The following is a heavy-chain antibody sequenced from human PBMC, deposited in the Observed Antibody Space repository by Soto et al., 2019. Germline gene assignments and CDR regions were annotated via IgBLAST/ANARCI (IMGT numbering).Heavy chain of an antibody. CDR3: ARAAQRFLEWLLPYYYYYMDV. D-gene: IGHD3-3*01. Sequence: GGSLRLSCAASGFTFSSYWMHWVRQAPGKGLVWVSRINSDGSSTSYADSVKGRFTISRDNAKNTLYLQMNSLRAEDTAVYYCARAAQRFLEWLLPYYYYYMDVWGKGTTVTVSS. CDR2: INSDGSST. CDR1: GFTFSSYW. V-gene: IGHV3-74*01. J-gene: IGHJ6*03.